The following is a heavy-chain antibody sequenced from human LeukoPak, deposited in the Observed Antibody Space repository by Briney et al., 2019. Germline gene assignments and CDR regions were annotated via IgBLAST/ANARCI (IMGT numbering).Heavy chain of an antibody. D-gene: IGHD1-26*01. CDR2: IYTSGST. CDR3: AREGPSGSYYKFDY. Sequence: PSQTLSLTCTVSGGSISSGSYYWSWIRQPAGKGLEWIGRIYTSGSTNYNPSLKSRVTISVDTSKNQFSLKLSSVTAADTAVYYCAREGPSGSYYKFDYWGQGTLVTVSS. CDR1: GGSISSGSYY. V-gene: IGHV4-61*02. J-gene: IGHJ4*02.